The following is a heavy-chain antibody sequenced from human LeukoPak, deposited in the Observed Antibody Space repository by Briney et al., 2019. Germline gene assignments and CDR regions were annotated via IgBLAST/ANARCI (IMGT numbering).Heavy chain of an antibody. D-gene: IGHD2-21*01. Sequence: HPGGSLRLSCAASGFTFSSYAMSWVRQAPGKGLEWVSAISGSGGSTYYADSVKGRFTISRDNSKNTLYLQMNSLRAEDTAVYYCAKPLIGGYSDDSTDFDYWGQGTLVTVSS. CDR3: AKPLIGGYSDDSTDFDY. V-gene: IGHV3-23*01. J-gene: IGHJ4*02. CDR2: ISGSGGST. CDR1: GFTFSSYA.